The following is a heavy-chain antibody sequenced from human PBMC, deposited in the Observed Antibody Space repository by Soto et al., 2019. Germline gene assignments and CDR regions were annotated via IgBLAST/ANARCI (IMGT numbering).Heavy chain of an antibody. V-gene: IGHV1-3*04. Sequence: QVQLVQSGAEVKNPGASVKVSCKGSGYTFTRHGMHWVRQAPGQGLEWMGWINTDNGHTVYTEKFQGRVTITRDTSANTAYMDLSSLRFEDTAVYYCAIEETNSGNGDYWGQGSLVTVSS. CDR1: GYTFTRHG. CDR3: AIEETNSGNGDY. D-gene: IGHD3-10*01. J-gene: IGHJ4*02. CDR2: INTDNGHT.